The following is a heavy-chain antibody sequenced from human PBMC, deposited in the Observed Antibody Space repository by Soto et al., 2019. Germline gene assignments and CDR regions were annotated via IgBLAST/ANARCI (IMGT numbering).Heavy chain of an antibody. V-gene: IGHV4-39*01. J-gene: IGHJ3*02. CDR2: VYYSGTT. CDR3: AAAPLGYCSGGSCYSGETYDAFDI. D-gene: IGHD2-15*01. Sequence: SETLSLTCSVSGGSISSSSYYWNWIRQSPGKGLEWIGSVYYSGTTYYNPSLKRRVTISVDTYNQFSLKLSSVTAADTAVYYCAAAPLGYCSGGSCYSGETYDAFDIWGQGTMVTVSS. CDR1: GGSISSSSYY.